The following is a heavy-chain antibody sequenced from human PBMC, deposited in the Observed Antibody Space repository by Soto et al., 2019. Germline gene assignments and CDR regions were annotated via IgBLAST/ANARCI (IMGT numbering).Heavy chain of an antibody. Sequence: PGKGLEWVSSISSSSSYIYYADSVKGRFTISRDNAKNSLYLQMNSLRAEDTAVYYCARDTIVVVAAGGVDYWRQGTLVTVSS. D-gene: IGHD2-15*01. CDR3: ARDTIVVVAAGGVDY. CDR2: ISSSSSYI. J-gene: IGHJ4*02. V-gene: IGHV3-21*01.